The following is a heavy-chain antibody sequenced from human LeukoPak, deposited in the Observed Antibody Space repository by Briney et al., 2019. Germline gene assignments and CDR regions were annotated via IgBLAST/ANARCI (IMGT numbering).Heavy chain of an antibody. CDR3: ARGGQGTKEDGYNQRRFDY. D-gene: IGHD5-24*01. Sequence: SVKVSCKASGGTFSSYAISWVRQAPGQGLEWMGGIIPIFGTANYAQKFQGRVTITADESTSTAYMELSSLRSEDTAVYYCARGGQGTKEDGYNQRRFDYWGQGTLVTVSS. CDR2: IIPIFGTA. CDR1: GGTFSSYA. J-gene: IGHJ4*02. V-gene: IGHV1-69*01.